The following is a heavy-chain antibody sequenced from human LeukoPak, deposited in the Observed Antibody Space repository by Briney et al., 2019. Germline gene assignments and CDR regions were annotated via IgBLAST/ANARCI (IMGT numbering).Heavy chain of an antibody. D-gene: IGHD6-19*01. CDR1: GGTFSSYA. CDR2: INPSGGST. Sequence: ASVKVSCKASGGTFSSYAISWVRQATGQGLEWMGIINPSGGSTSYAQKFQGRVTMTRDMSTSTVYMELSSLRSEDTAVYYCAREDAAVAGTGGYFDYWGQGTLVAVSS. CDR3: AREDAAVAGTGGYFDY. V-gene: IGHV1-46*01. J-gene: IGHJ4*02.